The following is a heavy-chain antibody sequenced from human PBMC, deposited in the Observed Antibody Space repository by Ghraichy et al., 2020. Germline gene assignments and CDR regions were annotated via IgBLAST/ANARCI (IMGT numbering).Heavy chain of an antibody. CDR2: MYHTGVA. V-gene: IGHV4-31*03. J-gene: IGHJ4*02. Sequence: SETLSLTCNVSGVSITTGGYYWSWIRQHPGKGLEWIGYMYHTGVAYYGPSLQSRVTISLDTSKSQISLYLRSVTVADTAVYYCARWSSSSPRDFQFWGPGVLVTVSS. CDR3: ARWSSSSPRDFQF. D-gene: IGHD6-6*01. CDR1: GVSITTGGYY.